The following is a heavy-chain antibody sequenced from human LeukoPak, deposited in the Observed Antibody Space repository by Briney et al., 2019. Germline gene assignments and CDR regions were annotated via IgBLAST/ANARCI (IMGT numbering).Heavy chain of an antibody. CDR2: ISAYNGNT. CDR3: ARDHPYGGGDVGDY. J-gene: IGHJ4*02. CDR1: GYTFTSYG. D-gene: IGHD4-23*01. Sequence: ASVKVSCKASGYTFTSYGISWVRQAPGQGVEWMGWISAYNGNTNNAQKLQGRVTMTTDTSTSTAYMELRSLRSDGTAVYYCARDHPYGGGDVGDYWGQGTLVTVSS. V-gene: IGHV1-18*01.